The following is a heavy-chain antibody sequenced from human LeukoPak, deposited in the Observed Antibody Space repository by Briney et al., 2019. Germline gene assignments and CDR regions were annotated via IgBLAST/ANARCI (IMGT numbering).Heavy chain of an antibody. J-gene: IGHJ5*02. D-gene: IGHD5-24*01. V-gene: IGHV3-21*01. Sequence: GGSLRLSCAASGFTFTTYSMNWVRQAPGKGLEWVSSISSNGDYIYYADSLKGRFTISRDNAKNSLYLQMNSLRAEDTAVYYCARTKKGDGYNMYDWFDPWGQGTLVTVSS. CDR3: ARTKKGDGYNMYDWFDP. CDR1: GFTFTTYS. CDR2: ISSNGDYI.